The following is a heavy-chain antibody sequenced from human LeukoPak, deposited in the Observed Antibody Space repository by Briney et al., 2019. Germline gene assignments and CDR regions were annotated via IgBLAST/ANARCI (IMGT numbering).Heavy chain of an antibody. V-gene: IGHV3-23*01. CDR1: RFAFSTYA. J-gene: IGHJ4*02. Sequence: PGGSLRLSCAVSRFAFSTYAMTWVRQAPGQGLEYVSTISSNGADTYYADSVKGRFTISRDNSKNTLYLQMTSLRVEDTAVYYCANYRKPQGLDYWGQGTLVIVSS. CDR2: ISSNGADT. D-gene: IGHD1-14*01. CDR3: ANYRKPQGLDY.